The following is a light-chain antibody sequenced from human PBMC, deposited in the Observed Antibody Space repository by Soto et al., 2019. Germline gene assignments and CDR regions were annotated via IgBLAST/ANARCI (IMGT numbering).Light chain of an antibody. J-gene: IGLJ1*01. CDR1: SSDVGGYNY. V-gene: IGLV2-14*01. Sequence: QSVLTQPASVSGSPGQSITISCTGTSSDVGGYNYVSWYQQHPGKAPKLMIYDVSNRPSGVSSRFSGSKSGNTASLTISGLQAEDEADYYCSSYTSSSTPVYVFGTGTKVTVL. CDR3: SSYTSSSTPVYV. CDR2: DVS.